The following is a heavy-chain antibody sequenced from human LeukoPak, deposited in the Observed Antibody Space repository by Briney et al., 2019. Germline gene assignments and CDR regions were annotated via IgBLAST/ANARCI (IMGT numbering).Heavy chain of an antibody. CDR2: IWYDGSNK. CDR3: ASGPSSGWPHYYYYGMDV. CDR1: GFTFSSYG. V-gene: IGHV3-33*01. D-gene: IGHD6-19*01. Sequence: GGSLRLSCAASGFTFSSYGMHWVRQAPGKGLEWVAVIWYDGSNKYYADSVKGRFTISRDNSKNTLYLQMNSLRAEDTAVYYCASGPSSGWPHYYYYGMDVWGQGTTVTVSS. J-gene: IGHJ6*02.